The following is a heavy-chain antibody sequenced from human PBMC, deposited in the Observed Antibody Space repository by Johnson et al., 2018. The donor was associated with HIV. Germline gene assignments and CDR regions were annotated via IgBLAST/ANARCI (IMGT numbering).Heavy chain of an antibody. D-gene: IGHD5-12*01. CDR2: IQYDGSKK. CDR3: AKHMWGFRYTGYDRDVFDV. J-gene: IGHJ3*01. Sequence: QMQLVESGGGVVQPGGSLRPSCAASGFSFSTYDLHWVRQAPGKGLEWVTFIQYDGSKKNYAVSVKGRFTISRDNSKNTLYLQLNSLRTEDTAVYYCAKHMWGFRYTGYDRDVFDVWGQGTMVTVSS. V-gene: IGHV3-30*02. CDR1: GFSFSTYD.